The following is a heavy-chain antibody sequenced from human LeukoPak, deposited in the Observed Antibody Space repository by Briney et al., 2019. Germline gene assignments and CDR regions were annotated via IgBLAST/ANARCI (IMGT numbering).Heavy chain of an antibody. Sequence: GGSLRLSCAASGFTFSSYDMHWVRQATGKGLEWVSAIGTAGDTYYPGSVKGRFTISRENAKNSLYLQMNSLRAGDTAVYYCARGNLLSVGAIRFDYWGQGTLVTVSS. V-gene: IGHV3-13*01. D-gene: IGHD1-26*01. J-gene: IGHJ4*02. CDR1: GFTFSSYD. CDR2: IGTAGDT. CDR3: ARGNLLSVGAIRFDY.